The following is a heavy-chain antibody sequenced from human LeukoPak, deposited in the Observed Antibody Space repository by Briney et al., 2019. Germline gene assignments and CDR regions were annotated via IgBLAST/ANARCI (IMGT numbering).Heavy chain of an antibody. J-gene: IGHJ6*03. CDR2: IRYDGSNK. Sequence: PGGSLRLSCAASGFTFSSYGMHWVRQAPGKGLEWVAFIRYDGSNKYYADSVKGRFTISRDNSKNTLYLQMNSLRAEDTAVYYCASGYDEAATYYYYYYMDVWGKGTTVTVSS. CDR3: ASGYDEAATYYYYYYMDV. CDR1: GFTFSSYG. V-gene: IGHV3-30*02. D-gene: IGHD5-12*01.